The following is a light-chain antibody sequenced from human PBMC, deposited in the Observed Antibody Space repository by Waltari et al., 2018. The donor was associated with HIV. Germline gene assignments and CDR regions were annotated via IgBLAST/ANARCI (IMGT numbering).Light chain of an antibody. J-gene: IGKJ2*03. CDR1: QSVSNKF. CDR2: GAS. CDR3: QQYGISTYS. Sequence: EIVLTQSPGTLSLSPGDRATLSCRASQSVSNKFLAWYQHKRGQAPRLLVYGASSRARGIPDRFSGSGSGTDFTLTISRLDPEDFAMYYCQQYGISTYSFGQGTKLEIK. V-gene: IGKV3-20*01.